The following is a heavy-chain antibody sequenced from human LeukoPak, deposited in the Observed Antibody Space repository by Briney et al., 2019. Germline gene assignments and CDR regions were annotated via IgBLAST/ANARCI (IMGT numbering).Heavy chain of an antibody. V-gene: IGHV4-31*01. J-gene: IGHJ3*02. Sequence: PSETLSPTCTVSGGSISSGGYFWSWIRQHPGKGLEWIGYIYYSGTTYYNPSLKSQVTISVDTSKNQFSLKLSSVTAADTAMYYCARDRFDYGGRKAFDIWGQGTMVTVSS. CDR1: GGSISSGGYF. D-gene: IGHD4-23*01. CDR3: ARDRFDYGGRKAFDI. CDR2: IYYSGTT.